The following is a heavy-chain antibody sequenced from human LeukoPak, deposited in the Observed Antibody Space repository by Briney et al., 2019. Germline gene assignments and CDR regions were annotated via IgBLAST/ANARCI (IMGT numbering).Heavy chain of an antibody. D-gene: IGHD4/OR15-4a*01. CDR2: INHSGST. CDR3: ARRSRGAKTMFDY. CDR1: GGSFSGYY. V-gene: IGHV4-34*01. J-gene: IGHJ4*02. Sequence: NPSETLSLTCAVYGGSFSGYYWSWIRQPPGKGLEWIGEINHSGSTNYNPSLKSRVTISVDTSKNQFSLKLSSVTATDTAVYYCARRSRGAKTMFDYWGQGTLVTVSS.